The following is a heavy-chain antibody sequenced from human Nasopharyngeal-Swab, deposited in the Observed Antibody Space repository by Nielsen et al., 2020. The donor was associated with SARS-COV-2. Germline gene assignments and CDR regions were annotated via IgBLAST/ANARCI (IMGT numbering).Heavy chain of an antibody. CDR2: ISSSSSYI. Sequence: GSLKISCAASGFTFSSYSMNWVRQAPGKGLEWVSSISSSSSYIYYADSVKGRFTISRDNAKNSLYLQMNSLRAEDTAVYYCARVADFWSGYPFDPWGQGTLVTVSS. CDR3: ARVADFWSGYPFDP. J-gene: IGHJ5*02. D-gene: IGHD3-3*01. V-gene: IGHV3-21*01. CDR1: GFTFSSYS.